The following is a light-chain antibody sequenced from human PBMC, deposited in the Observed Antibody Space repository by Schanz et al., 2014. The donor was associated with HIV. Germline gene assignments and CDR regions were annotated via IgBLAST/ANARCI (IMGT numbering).Light chain of an antibody. J-gene: IGLJ3*02. CDR2: DVS. CDR3: SSYTTTNTWL. V-gene: IGLV2-14*03. CDR1: SSDVGAYNY. Sequence: QSALTQPASVSGSPGQSITISCTGTSSDVGAYNYVSWYQQHPGKAPKLMIYDVSSRPSGISNRFSGSKSGNTASLSISGLQAEDEADYYCSSYTTTNTWLFGGGTKLTVL.